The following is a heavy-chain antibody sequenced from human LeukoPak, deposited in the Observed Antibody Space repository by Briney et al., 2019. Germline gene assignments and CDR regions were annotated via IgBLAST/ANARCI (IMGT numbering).Heavy chain of an antibody. CDR1: GYTLTELS. CDR3: ATAGYSSGWYDGYYYYGIDV. J-gene: IGHJ6*02. D-gene: IGHD6-19*01. CDR2: FDPEDGET. Sequence: ASVKVSCKVSGYTLTELSMHWVRQAPGKGLEWMGGFDPEDGETIYAQKFQGRVTMTEDTSTDTAYMELSSLRSEDTAVYYCATAGYSSGWYDGYYYYGIDVWGQGTTVTVSS. V-gene: IGHV1-24*01.